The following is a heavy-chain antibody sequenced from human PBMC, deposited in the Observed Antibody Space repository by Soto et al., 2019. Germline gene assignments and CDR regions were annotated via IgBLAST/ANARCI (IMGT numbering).Heavy chain of an antibody. D-gene: IGHD6-19*01. CDR2: IRSKANSYAT. Sequence: EVQLVESGGGLVQPGGSLKLSCAASGFTFSGSAMHWVRQASGKGLEWVGRIRSKANSYATAYAASVKGRFTISRDDSKNTAYLQMNSLKTEDMAVYYCTSLAPIAVAEGEFDYWGQGTLVTVSS. V-gene: IGHV3-73*02. CDR1: GFTFSGSA. CDR3: TSLAPIAVAEGEFDY. J-gene: IGHJ4*02.